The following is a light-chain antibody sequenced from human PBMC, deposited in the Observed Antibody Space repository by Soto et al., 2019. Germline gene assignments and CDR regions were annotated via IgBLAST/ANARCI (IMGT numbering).Light chain of an antibody. CDR2: AAS. J-gene: IGKJ1*01. CDR3: QQSDSTPPWT. CDR1: QSIRSY. Sequence: DIQMTQSPSSLSSSVGDRVTITCRASQSIRSYLNWYQQKPGKAPLLLIYAASSLQSGVPSRFSGSGAGTDFTLTISSLQPEDFATYYCQQSDSTPPWTFGQGTKVEIK. V-gene: IGKV1-39*01.